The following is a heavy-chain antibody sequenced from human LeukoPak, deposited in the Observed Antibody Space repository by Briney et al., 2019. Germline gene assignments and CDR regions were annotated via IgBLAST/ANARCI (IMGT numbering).Heavy chain of an antibody. J-gene: IGHJ4*02. D-gene: IGHD2-21*02. CDR1: GFTVNDNY. Sequence: GGSLRLSCAASGFTVNDNYMNWVRQAPGKGLEWVSLIYSGDSTYYADSVKGRFIISRDNSKNTLYLQMNSLRAEDTAVYYCAREVATGFSCFDYWGQGTLVTVSS. CDR3: AREVATGFSCFDY. CDR2: IYSGDST. V-gene: IGHV3-53*01.